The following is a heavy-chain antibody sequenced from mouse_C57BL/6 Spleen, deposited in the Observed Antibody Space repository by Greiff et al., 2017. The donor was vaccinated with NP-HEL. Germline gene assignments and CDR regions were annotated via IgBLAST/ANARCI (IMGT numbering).Heavy chain of an antibody. Sequence: LVKPGASVKMSCKASGYTFTDYNMHWVKQSHGKSLEWIGYINPNNGGTSYNQKFKGKATLTVNKSSSTAYMELRSLTSEDSAVYYCARGGYGNYQPWFAYWGQGTLVTVSA. CDR2: INPNNGGT. V-gene: IGHV1-22*01. CDR3: ARGGYGNYQPWFAY. J-gene: IGHJ3*01. CDR1: GYTFTDYN. D-gene: IGHD2-1*01.